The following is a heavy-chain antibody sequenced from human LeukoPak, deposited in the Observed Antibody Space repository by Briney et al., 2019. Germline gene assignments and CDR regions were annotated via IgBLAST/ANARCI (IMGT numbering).Heavy chain of an antibody. CDR3: ARPFSYSSGWYYFDY. V-gene: IGHV4-39*01. D-gene: IGHD6-19*01. Sequence: SETLSLTCTVPGGSISSSSYYWGWIRQPPGNGLEWIGSIYYSGSTYYNPSLKSRVTISVDTSKNQFSLKLSSVTAADTAVYYCARPFSYSSGWYYFDYWGQGTLVTVSS. J-gene: IGHJ4*02. CDR1: GGSISSSSYY. CDR2: IYYSGST.